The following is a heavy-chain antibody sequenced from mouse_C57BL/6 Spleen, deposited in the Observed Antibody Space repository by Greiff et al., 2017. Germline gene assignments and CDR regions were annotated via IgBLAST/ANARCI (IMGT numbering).Heavy chain of an antibody. CDR3: ARFIITPLAHYFIY. J-gene: IGHJ2*01. CDR1: GYTFTSYW. CDR2: INPSNGGT. D-gene: IGHD1-2*01. V-gene: IGHV1-53*01. Sequence: QVQLQQPGTELVKPGASVKLSCKASGYTFTSYWMHWVKQRPGQGLEWIGNINPSNGGTNYNEKFKSKATLTVDNSSSTAYMQLSSLTSADSSVYYCARFIITPLAHYFIYWRQDTTLPVS.